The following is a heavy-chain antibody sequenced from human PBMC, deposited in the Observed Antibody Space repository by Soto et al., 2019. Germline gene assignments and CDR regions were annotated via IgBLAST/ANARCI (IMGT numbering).Heavy chain of an antibody. CDR3: AKCGVATTKRSLPYYMDY. D-gene: IGHD5-12*01. CDR1: GFTFSTYA. V-gene: IGHV3-23*01. J-gene: IGHJ4*02. Sequence: LTPSCAASGFTFSTYAMSCIRQAPGKGGEWVSSISRNGGGTYYADYVKGRFTITRDNSKNTLYMQMNSLRAEDTAVYYCAKCGVATTKRSLPYYMDYWGQGALVTVSS. CDR2: ISRNGGGT.